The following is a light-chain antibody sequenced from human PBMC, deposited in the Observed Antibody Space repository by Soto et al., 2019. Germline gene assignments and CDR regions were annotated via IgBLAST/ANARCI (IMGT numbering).Light chain of an antibody. J-gene: IGLJ2*01. Sequence: QSVLTQPPSASGSPGQSVTISCTGTSSDVGGYNYVSWYQQHPGKAPKLMIYEVSKRPSVVPDRFSGSKSGNTASLTVSGLQAEDEADYYCSSYAGSNNFVVFGGGTKVNVL. CDR3: SSYAGSNNFVV. V-gene: IGLV2-8*01. CDR1: SSDVGGYNY. CDR2: EVS.